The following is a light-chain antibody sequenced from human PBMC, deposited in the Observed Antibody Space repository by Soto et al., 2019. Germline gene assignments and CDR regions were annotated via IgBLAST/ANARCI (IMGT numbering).Light chain of an antibody. J-gene: IGKJ2*01. CDR3: LKDYNYPFT. CDR1: QGIRKD. CDR2: AAS. V-gene: IGKV1-6*01. Sequence: AIQMTQSPSSLSASVGDRVTITCRASQGIRKDLGWYQQKPGKAPNLLIYAASNLQTGVPARFSGSGSGTDSTLTISSLQPEDFATYYCLKDYNYPFTFGQGTKLDIK.